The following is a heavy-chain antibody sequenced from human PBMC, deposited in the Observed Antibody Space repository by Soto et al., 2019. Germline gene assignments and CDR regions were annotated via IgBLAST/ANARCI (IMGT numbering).Heavy chain of an antibody. V-gene: IGHV1-18*04. CDR3: ARDAAFWSGRNMTGFDS. J-gene: IGHJ5*01. CDR1: GYTFRNYA. Sequence: QVHLVQSGAEVKEPGASVKVSCKASGYTFRNYAITWVRQAPGQGLEWMRWINTYKGDTNYAHKFQGRVTMTTDTSASPAYMQLRSLTSDATAIYYCARDAAFWSGRNMTGFDSWGQGALVTVS. CDR2: INTYKGDT. D-gene: IGHD3-3*01.